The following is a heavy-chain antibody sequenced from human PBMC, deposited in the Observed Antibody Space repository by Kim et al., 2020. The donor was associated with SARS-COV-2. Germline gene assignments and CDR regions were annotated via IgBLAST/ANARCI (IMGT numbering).Heavy chain of an antibody. CDR2: IYYSGST. CDR1: GGSISSYY. Sequence: SETLSLTCTVSGGSISSYYWSWIRQPPGKGLEWIGYIYYSGSTNYNPSLKSRVTISVDTSKNQFSLKLSSVTAADTAVYYCARGEVSTITIFGVVTLGWFDPWGQGTLVTVSS. CDR3: ARGEVSTITIFGVVTLGWFDP. V-gene: IGHV4-59*01. D-gene: IGHD3-3*01. J-gene: IGHJ5*02.